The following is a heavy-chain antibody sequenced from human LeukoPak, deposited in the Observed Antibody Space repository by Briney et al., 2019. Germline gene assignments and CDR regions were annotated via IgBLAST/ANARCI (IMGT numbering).Heavy chain of an antibody. D-gene: IGHD6-19*01. CDR1: GGSFSGYY. Sequence: SETLSLTCAVDGGSFSGYYWSWIRQPPGKGLEWIGEINHSGSTNYNPSLKSRVTISVDTSKNQFSLKLSSVTAADTAVYYCARVGIAVAYGAFDIWGQGTMVTVSS. J-gene: IGHJ3*02. CDR3: ARVGIAVAYGAFDI. CDR2: INHSGST. V-gene: IGHV4-34*01.